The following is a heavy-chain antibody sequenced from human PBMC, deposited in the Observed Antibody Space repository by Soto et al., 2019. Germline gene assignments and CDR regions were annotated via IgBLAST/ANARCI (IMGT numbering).Heavy chain of an antibody. CDR1: GYTFTSYA. V-gene: IGHV1-3*05. CDR3: KRSSGYYVIDDY. J-gene: IGHJ4*02. Sequence: QVKLVQSGAEEKKPGASVKVSCKASGYTFTSYAMHWVRQAPGQRLEWMGWINAGNGNTKYSQKFQGRVTITRETSASTDYMELSSLRSEDTVVYYCKRSSGYYVIDDYWGQGTQVTVSS. CDR2: INAGNGNT. D-gene: IGHD3-22*01.